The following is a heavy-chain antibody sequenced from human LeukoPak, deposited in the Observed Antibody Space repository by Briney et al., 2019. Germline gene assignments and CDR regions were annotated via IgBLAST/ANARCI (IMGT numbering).Heavy chain of an antibody. CDR2: ISSSGSTI. J-gene: IGHJ4*02. CDR1: GFTFSSYE. CDR3: ARGPRRQWLFPYYFDY. Sequence: GGSLRLSCAASGFTFSSYEMNWVRQAPGKGLEWVSYISSSGSTIYYADSVKGRFTISRDNAKNSLYLQMNSLRAEDTAVYYCARGPRRQWLFPYYFDYWGQGTLVTVSS. D-gene: IGHD6-19*01. V-gene: IGHV3-48*03.